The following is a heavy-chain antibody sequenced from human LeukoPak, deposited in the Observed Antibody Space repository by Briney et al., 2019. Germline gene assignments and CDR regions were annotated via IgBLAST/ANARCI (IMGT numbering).Heavy chain of an antibody. Sequence: HPGASLRLSCAAYGFTFRTYDMSWVRQTPGKGLEWVSVVGSAANTYYADSVKGRFTISRDNSKNTVYLQMNSLRVEDTAEYYCARDSSGGSYLDVWGQGATVTVSS. J-gene: IGHJ6*02. D-gene: IGHD1-26*01. CDR1: GFTFRTYD. CDR2: VGSAANT. V-gene: IGHV3-23*01. CDR3: ARDSSGGSYLDV.